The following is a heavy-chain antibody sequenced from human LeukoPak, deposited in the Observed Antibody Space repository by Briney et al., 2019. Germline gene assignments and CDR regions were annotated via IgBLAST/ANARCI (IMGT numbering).Heavy chain of an antibody. CDR2: IIPIFGTA. CDR1: GGTFSSYA. V-gene: IGHV1-69*13. J-gene: IGHJ4*02. Sequence: SVKVSCKTSGGTFSSYAITWVRQAPGQGLEWMGGIIPIFGTANYAQKFQGRVTVKADESTSTAYLERSSLRSEHTAVYYCARDSGNYFFYYWGQGTLVTVSS. D-gene: IGHD1-26*01. CDR3: ARDSGNYFFYY.